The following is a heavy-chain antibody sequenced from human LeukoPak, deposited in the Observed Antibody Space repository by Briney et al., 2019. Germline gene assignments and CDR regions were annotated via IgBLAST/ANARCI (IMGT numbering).Heavy chain of an antibody. CDR3: GRVLKLRYFDWSPFAGGGDAFDI. J-gene: IGHJ3*02. D-gene: IGHD3-9*01. V-gene: IGHV3-21*01. CDR2: ISSSSSYI. CDR1: GFTFSDYA. Sequence: GTSLRLSCAASGFTFSDYAMHWARQAPGKGLEWVSSISSSSSYIYYADSVKGRFTISRDNAKNSLYLQMNSLRAEDTAVYYCGRVLKLRYFDWSPFAGGGDAFDIWGQGTMVTVSS.